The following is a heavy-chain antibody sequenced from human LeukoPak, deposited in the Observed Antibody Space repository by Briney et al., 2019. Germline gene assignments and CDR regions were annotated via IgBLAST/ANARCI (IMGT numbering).Heavy chain of an antibody. Sequence: PGGSLRLSCAASGFTFDDYGMSWVRQAPGKGLEWVSGINWNGGSTDYADSVKGRFTISRDNAKNSLYLQMNSLRAEDTALYYCAKDKARLYYGSGNRFDYWGQGTLVTVSS. CDR3: AKDKARLYYGSGNRFDY. J-gene: IGHJ4*02. CDR1: GFTFDDYG. D-gene: IGHD3-10*01. V-gene: IGHV3-20*04. CDR2: INWNGGST.